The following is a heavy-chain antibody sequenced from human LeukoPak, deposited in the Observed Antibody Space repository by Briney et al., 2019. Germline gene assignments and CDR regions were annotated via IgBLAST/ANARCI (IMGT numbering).Heavy chain of an antibody. J-gene: IGHJ6*02. CDR2: MNPNSGNT. D-gene: IGHD2-15*01. V-gene: IGHV1-8*01. Sequence: ASVKVSCKASGYTFTSYDINWVRQATGQGLEWMGWMNPNSGNTGYAQKFQGRVTMTRNTSISTAYMELSSLRSEDTAVYYCARGGMVVAATAHSQVDGMDVWGQGTTVTVSS. CDR1: GYTFTSYD. CDR3: ARGGMVVAATAHSQVDGMDV.